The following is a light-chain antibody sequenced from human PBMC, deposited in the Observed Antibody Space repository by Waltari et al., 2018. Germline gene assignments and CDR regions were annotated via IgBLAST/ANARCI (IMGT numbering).Light chain of an antibody. V-gene: IGKV3-20*01. CDR1: QSVGGT. CDR2: GAS. J-gene: IGKJ1*01. Sequence: IVLTQSPGTLSLSPGERPTLSCRASQSVGGTLAWYQQKPGQAPRLLMYGASIRAPGTPDRFSGTGSGTDFSLTISRLEPEDFAVYYCQHYVRLPATYGQGTKVEIK. CDR3: QHYVRLPAT.